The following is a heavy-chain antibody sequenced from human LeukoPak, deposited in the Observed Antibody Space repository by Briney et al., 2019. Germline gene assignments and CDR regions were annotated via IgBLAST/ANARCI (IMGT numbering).Heavy chain of an antibody. V-gene: IGHV1-2*02. CDR1: GYTFTAYN. D-gene: IGHD5-24*01. J-gene: IGHJ4*02. CDR3: ATITRYHSDGYSSRGYNDY. CDR2: INPNSGGT. Sequence: GASVKVSYTPSGYTFTAYNMHWVRQAPGQRPEGMGWINPNSGGTNYAQKFQGRVTMTRDTSITTAYMELSSLTSDDTAVYYCATITRYHSDGYSSRGYNDYWGQGTLVTVSS.